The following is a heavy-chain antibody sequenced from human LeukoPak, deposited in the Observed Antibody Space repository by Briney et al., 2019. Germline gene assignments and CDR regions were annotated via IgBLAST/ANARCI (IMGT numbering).Heavy chain of an antibody. V-gene: IGHV3-13*04. J-gene: IGHJ3*02. CDR3: VREAGHIGGLNELDI. D-gene: IGHD2-15*01. Sequence: GGSLRLSCTASGFTFSTYDMHWVRQATGKGLEWVSAIDTAGATYYSGSVKGRFTISRENARNSLSLQMNSLRAGDTAVYYCVREAGHIGGLNELDIWGRGTMVTVSS. CDR2: IDTAGAT. CDR1: GFTFSTYD.